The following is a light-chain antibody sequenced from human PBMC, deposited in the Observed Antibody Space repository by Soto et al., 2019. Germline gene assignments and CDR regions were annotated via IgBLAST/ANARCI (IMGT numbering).Light chain of an antibody. V-gene: IGLV2-14*03. CDR1: RSDIGAYNF. CDR2: DVN. J-gene: IGLJ2*01. Sequence: QSALTQPASVSGSPGQSITFSCTGTRSDIGAYNFVSWYQQHPGEVPKLILYDVNVRPSGVSNRFSGSKSGNTASLTISGLQAEDDAYYCRTPGRSSTPMVFGGGTKLTVL. CDR3: TPGRSSTPMV.